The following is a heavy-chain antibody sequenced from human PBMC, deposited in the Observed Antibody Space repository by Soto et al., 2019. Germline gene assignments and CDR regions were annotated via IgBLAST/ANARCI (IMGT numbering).Heavy chain of an antibody. V-gene: IGHV1-69*06. CDR2: IIPIFGTA. D-gene: IGHD3-10*01. CDR3: ARAMGGYYGSGSTYYYYGMDV. J-gene: IGHJ6*02. CDR1: GGTFSSYA. Sequence: SVKVSFKASGGTFSSYAISWVRQAPGQGLEWMGGIIPIFGTANYAQKFRGRVTITADKSASTAYMELSSLRSEDTAVYYCARAMGGYYGSGSTYYYYGMDVWGQGTTVTVSS.